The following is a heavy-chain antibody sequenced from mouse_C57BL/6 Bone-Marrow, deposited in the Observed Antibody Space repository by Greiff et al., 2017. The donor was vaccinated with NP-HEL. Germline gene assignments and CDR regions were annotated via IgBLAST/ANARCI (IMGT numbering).Heavy chain of an antibody. CDR2: ISDGGSYT. CDR3: ARDDGYYPFAY. J-gene: IGHJ3*01. Sequence: EVKLMESGGGLVKPGGSLKLSCAASGFTFSSYAMSWVRQTPEKRLEWVATISDGGSYTYYPDNVKGRFTISRDNAKNNLYLQMSHLKSEDTAMYYCARDDGYYPFAYWGQGTLVTVSA. V-gene: IGHV5-4*01. D-gene: IGHD2-3*01. CDR1: GFTFSSYA.